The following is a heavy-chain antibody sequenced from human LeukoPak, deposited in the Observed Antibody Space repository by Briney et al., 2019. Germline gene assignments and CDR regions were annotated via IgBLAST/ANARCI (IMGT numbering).Heavy chain of an antibody. Sequence: PGGSLRLSCAASGFTFSGHWMSWVRQAPGKGLEWVANINQGGSDKYYVDSVKGRFTISRDNANNLLYLQMNSLRGEDTAVYYCTRDRSRAEDDWGQGTLVTLS. D-gene: IGHD1-14*01. J-gene: IGHJ4*02. V-gene: IGHV3-7*01. CDR1: GFTFSGHW. CDR2: INQGGSDK. CDR3: TRDRSRAEDD.